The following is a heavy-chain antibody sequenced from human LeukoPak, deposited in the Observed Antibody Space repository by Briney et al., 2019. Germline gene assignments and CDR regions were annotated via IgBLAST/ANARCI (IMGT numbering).Heavy chain of an antibody. V-gene: IGHV3-23*01. Sequence: GGSLRLSCAASGFTFSNYAMNWVRQAPGKGLEWVSAISVSSGSAFYADSVKGRFTISRDNSKSTLYLQMNSLRPEDTAVYYCAKAIFPSMIRGVSFDYWGQGTLVTVSS. D-gene: IGHD3-10*01. CDR3: AKAIFPSMIRGVSFDY. CDR1: GFTFSNYA. J-gene: IGHJ4*02. CDR2: ISVSSGSA.